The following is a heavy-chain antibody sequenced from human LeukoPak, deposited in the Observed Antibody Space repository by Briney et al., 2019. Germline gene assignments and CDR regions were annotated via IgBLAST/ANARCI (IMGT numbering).Heavy chain of an antibody. D-gene: IGHD3-16*01. CDR1: GFPFNSFW. CDR2: MNEYSTTI. CDR3: ARGGINPVDH. V-gene: IGHV3-74*01. Sequence: GGSLRLSCAASGFPFNSFWMHWVRQAPGKGLVWVSDMNEYSTTIRYADSVKGRFTISRDNAKSILYLQMNNLRAEDTAMYFCARGGINPVDHWGQGTLVTVSS. J-gene: IGHJ4*02.